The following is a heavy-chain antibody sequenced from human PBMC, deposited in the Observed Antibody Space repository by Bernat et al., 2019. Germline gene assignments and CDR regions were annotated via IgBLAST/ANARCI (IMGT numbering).Heavy chain of an antibody. J-gene: IGHJ4*02. V-gene: IGHV1-18*01. CDR2: ISADNGNT. Sequence: QVQLVQSGAEVKKPGASVKVSCKASGYTFTNYAISWVRQAPGQGLEWMGWISADNGNTKYSQKLQGRVTMTTDTSTSTAYMELSSLRSDDTAVYYCARSATDVSPDSWGQGTLVTVSS. CDR1: GYTFTNYA. D-gene: IGHD2-15*01. CDR3: ARSATDVSPDS.